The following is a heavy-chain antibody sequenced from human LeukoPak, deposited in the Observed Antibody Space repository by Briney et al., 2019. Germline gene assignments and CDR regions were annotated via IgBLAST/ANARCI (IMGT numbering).Heavy chain of an antibody. CDR3: ARDGPGYTSSSTDYMDV. CDR2: INPSSGST. V-gene: IGHV1-46*01. CDR1: GYSFTSYY. J-gene: IGHJ6*03. Sequence: VSVKVSCKASGYSFTSYYIHWVRQAPGQGLEWMGIINPSSGSTRYAQEFQGRVTLTRDTSTSTVYMEVSSLRSEDTAVYYCARDGPGYTSSSTDYMDVWGKGTTVTVSS. D-gene: IGHD6-13*01.